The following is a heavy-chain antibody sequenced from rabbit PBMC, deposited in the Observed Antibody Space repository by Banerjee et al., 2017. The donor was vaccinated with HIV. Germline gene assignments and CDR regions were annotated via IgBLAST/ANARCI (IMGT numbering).Heavy chain of an antibody. D-gene: IGHD8-1*01. V-gene: IGHV1S45*01. CDR3: ARGYGGSTYYPPYYFKL. J-gene: IGHJ4*01. CDR1: GFSFSSYYY. CDR2: IDTGSSGST. Sequence: QEQLEESGGDLVKPGASLTLTCTASGFSFSSYYYMCWVRQAPGKGLEWIGCIDTGSSGSTYYASWAKGRFTISKTSSTTVTLQMTSLTAADTATYFCARGYGGSTYYPPYYFKLWGQGTLVTVS.